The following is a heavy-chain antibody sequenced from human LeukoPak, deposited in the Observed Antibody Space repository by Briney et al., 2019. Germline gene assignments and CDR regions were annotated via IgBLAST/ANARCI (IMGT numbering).Heavy chain of an antibody. D-gene: IGHD3-22*01. CDR2: SGTSGDT. Sequence: GGSLRLSCAASGLTFSTSPMNWVRLAPGNRLEWVSTSGTSGDTYYADSVKGRFTISRDNSKSTLSLQMANLRVEDTAVYYCATNTPGNYPYGYWGQGTLVTVSP. J-gene: IGHJ4*02. CDR1: GLTFSTSP. CDR3: ATNTPGNYPYGY. V-gene: IGHV3-23*01.